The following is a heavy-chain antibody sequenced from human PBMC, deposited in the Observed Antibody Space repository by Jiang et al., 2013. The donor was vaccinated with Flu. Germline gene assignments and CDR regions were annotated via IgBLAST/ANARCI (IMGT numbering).Heavy chain of an antibody. V-gene: IGHV4-34*01. CDR2: INHSGST. D-gene: IGHD3-22*01. CDR3: ARRGDLGMFYYDESGYFGLEVAFDM. Sequence: LLKPSETLSLTCAVYGGSFSGHYWSWICQSPGKGLEWIGEINHSGSTNYNPSLKSRVTISVDTSKNQFSLILSSVTAADTAVYYCARRGDLGMFYYDESGYFGLEVAFDMWGQGTTVTVSS. J-gene: IGHJ3*02. CDR1: GGSFSGHY.